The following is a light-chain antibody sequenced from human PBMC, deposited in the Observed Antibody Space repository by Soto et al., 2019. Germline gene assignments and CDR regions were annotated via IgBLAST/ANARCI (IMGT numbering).Light chain of an antibody. CDR3: QQLNSYPLT. CDR1: QSIYKW. V-gene: IGKV1-12*01. CDR2: DAS. J-gene: IGKJ4*01. Sequence: DIQMTQSPSSVSASIGDRVTISCRASQSIYKWLAWYQQKPGKAPKLLIYDASTLQSGVPSRFSASGSGTEFTLTISSLQPEDFATYYCQQLNSYPLTFGGGTKVEIK.